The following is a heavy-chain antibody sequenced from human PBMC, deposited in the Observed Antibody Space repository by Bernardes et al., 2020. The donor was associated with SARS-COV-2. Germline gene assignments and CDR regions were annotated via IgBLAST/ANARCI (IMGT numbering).Heavy chain of an antibody. D-gene: IGHD3-10*01. V-gene: IGHV3-23*01. CDR3: AQAGNPYYYFDY. J-gene: IGHJ4*02. Sequence: GGSLRLSCAASGFTFSTYAMSWVRQAPGKGLEWVSAISGSGGNTYYADSVKGRFTISRDDSKNTLYLQMNSLRAEDTAIYYCAQAGNPYYYFDYWGQGTLVTVSS. CDR1: GFTFSTYA. CDR2: ISGSGGNT.